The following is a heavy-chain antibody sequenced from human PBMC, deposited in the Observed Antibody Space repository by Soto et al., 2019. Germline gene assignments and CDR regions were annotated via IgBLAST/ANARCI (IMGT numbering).Heavy chain of an antibody. V-gene: IGHV1-69*01. J-gene: IGHJ4*02. CDR2: IIPIFGTA. Sequence: SVEGSSQASGGTFSSEAISWVRQAPGQGLEWMGGIIPIFGTANYAQKFQGRVTITADESTSTAYMELSSLRSEDTAVYYCASLSMYGPDYWGQGTLVTVSS. CDR1: GGTFSSEA. D-gene: IGHD2-8*01. CDR3: ASLSMYGPDY.